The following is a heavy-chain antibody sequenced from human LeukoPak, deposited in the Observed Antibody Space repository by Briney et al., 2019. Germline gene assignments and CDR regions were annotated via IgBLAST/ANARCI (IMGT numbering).Heavy chain of an antibody. CDR2: IYYSGNT. Sequence: SETLSLTCTVSGVSISSSNSYWGWIRQPPGKGLEWIGSIYYSGNTYYNASLKSQVSISIDTSKNQFSLKLSTVTAADTAVYYCARLAITMVRGVIITYHYYYYMDVWGKGTTVTVSS. CDR1: GVSISSSNSY. J-gene: IGHJ6*03. D-gene: IGHD3-10*01. CDR3: ARLAITMVRGVIITYHYYYYMDV. V-gene: IGHV4-39*01.